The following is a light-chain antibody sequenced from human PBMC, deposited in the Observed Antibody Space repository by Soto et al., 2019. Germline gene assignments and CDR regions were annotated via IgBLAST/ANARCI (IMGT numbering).Light chain of an antibody. J-gene: IGLJ1*01. CDR3: QSFDSSLRVYV. CDR2: EGF. Sequence: QSALTQPASVSGSPGQSITISCTGTSSDVGGSGLVSWYQFHPGKAPKLLIFEGFKRPSGVSNRFSGSKSGSTASLTISGLQAEDEADYYCQSFDSSLRVYVFGSGTKVTVL. CDR1: SSDVGGSGL. V-gene: IGLV2-23*01.